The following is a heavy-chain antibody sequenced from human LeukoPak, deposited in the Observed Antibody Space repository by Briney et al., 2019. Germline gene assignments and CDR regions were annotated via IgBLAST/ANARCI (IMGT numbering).Heavy chain of an antibody. CDR3: ASLVSSGQQGDH. V-gene: IGHV3-74*01. CDR2: INSDGSST. D-gene: IGHD6-13*01. Sequence: GGSLSLSCAASGFTFSNYWMHWVRQAPGKGLVWVSRINSDGSSTSYADSVKGRFTISRDNAKDTVYLQMNSLRAEDTAVYYCASLVSSGQQGDHWGQGTLVTASS. CDR1: GFTFSNYW. J-gene: IGHJ4*02.